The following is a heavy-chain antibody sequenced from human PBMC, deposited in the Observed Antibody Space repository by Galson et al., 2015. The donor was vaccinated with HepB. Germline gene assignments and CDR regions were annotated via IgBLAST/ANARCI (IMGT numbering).Heavy chain of an antibody. J-gene: IGHJ6*03. CDR1: GYTFTSYA. V-gene: IGHV7-4-1*02. CDR3: ARAHSGYLYYYYYMDV. CDR2: INTNTGNP. D-gene: IGHD5-12*01. Sequence: SVKVSCKASGYTFTSYAMNWVRQAPGQGLERMGWINTNTGNPTYAQGFTGRFVFSLDTSVSTAYLQISSLKAEDTAVYYCARAHSGYLYYYYYMDVWGKGTTVTVSS.